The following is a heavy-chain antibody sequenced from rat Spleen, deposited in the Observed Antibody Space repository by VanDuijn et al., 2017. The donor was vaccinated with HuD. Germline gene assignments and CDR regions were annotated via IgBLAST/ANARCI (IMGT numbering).Heavy chain of an antibody. CDR1: GFTFSDYY. J-gene: IGHJ1*01. CDR2: ISYDGGST. Sequence: EVQLVESGGGLVQPGRSLKLSCAASGFTFSDYYMAWVRQAPTKGLEWVASISYDGGSTYYRDSVKGRFTISRDNAKNTLYLQMDSLRSEDTATYYCATDRTIAAISTSATGAFDFWGPGTMVTVSS. D-gene: IGHD1-2*01. V-gene: IGHV5-20*01. CDR3: ATDRTIAAISTSATGAFDF.